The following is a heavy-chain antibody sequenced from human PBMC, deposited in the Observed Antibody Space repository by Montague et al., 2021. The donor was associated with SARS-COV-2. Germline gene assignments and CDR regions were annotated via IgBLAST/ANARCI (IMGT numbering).Heavy chain of an antibody. Sequence: SETLSLTCAVYTEAFNGYYWTWIRQPPGKGLEWIGEVSHPGSAKYNPSLKSRVTISIDTSKNQFPLNLSSVTAADTAIYYCAGHGLEGANTYYFGLDVWGQGTTVTVSS. CDR1: TEAFNGYY. CDR3: AGHGLEGANTYYFGLDV. D-gene: IGHD1-26*01. CDR2: VSHPGSA. V-gene: IGHV4-34*01. J-gene: IGHJ6*02.